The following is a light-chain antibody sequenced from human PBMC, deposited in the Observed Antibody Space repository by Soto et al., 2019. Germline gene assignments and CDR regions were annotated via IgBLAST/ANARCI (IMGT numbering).Light chain of an antibody. CDR2: SAS. CDR3: LQVYNFPRT. J-gene: IGKJ1*01. V-gene: IGKV1-12*01. Sequence: DIQMTHSPSFLSASIVDRVTITCRTSQDIGVRLAWFQQKPGKAPKYLIQSASSLQSGVPSTFSGSGSGTDFTLTINSLHPEDFATYYCLQVYNFPRTFGQGTKVDIK. CDR1: QDIGVR.